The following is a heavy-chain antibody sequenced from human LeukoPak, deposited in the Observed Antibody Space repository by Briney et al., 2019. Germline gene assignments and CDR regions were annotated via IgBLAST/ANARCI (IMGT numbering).Heavy chain of an antibody. J-gene: IGHJ4*02. CDR1: GFTVSSNY. D-gene: IGHD1-14*01. CDR2: IYSGGST. V-gene: IGHV3-53*01. Sequence: GGSLRLSRAASGFTVSSNYMSWVRQAPGKGLDWVSVIYSGGSTYYADSVKGRFTISRDSSENTLYLQMSRLRADDTAVYYCARGGPTNRFLDSWGQGTLVTVSS. CDR3: ARGGPTNRFLDS.